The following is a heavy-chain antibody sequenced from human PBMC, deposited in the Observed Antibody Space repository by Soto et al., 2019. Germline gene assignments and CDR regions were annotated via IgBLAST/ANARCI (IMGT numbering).Heavy chain of an antibody. CDR1: GYTFTSYD. D-gene: IGHD3-3*01. J-gene: IGHJ6*03. CDR2: MNPNSGNT. V-gene: IGHV1-8*01. CDR3: ARYYDFWSGYYYYYMDV. Sequence: ASVKVSCKASGYTFTSYDINWVRQATGQGLEWMGWMNPNSGNTGYAQKFQGRVTMTRNTSISTAYMELSSLRSEDTAVYYCARYYDFWSGYYYYYMDVWGKGTTVTVSS.